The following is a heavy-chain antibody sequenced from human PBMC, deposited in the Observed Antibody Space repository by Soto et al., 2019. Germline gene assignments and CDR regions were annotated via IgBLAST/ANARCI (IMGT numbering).Heavy chain of an antibody. J-gene: IGHJ4*02. V-gene: IGHV4-59*12. Sequence: ETLSLTCTVSGGSISSYYWSWIRQPPGKGLEWIGYIYYSGSTNYNPSLKSRVTISVDTSKNQFSLKLSSVTAADTAVYYCAAGGGLPRYYWGQGTLVTVSS. CDR1: GGSISSYY. CDR2: IYYSGST. D-gene: IGHD5-12*01. CDR3: AAGGGLPRYY.